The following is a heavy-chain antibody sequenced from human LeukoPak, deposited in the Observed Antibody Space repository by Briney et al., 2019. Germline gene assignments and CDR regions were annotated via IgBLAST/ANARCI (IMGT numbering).Heavy chain of an antibody. CDR1: GYTFTNYY. Sequence: ASVKVSCKASGYTFTNYYMHWVRQAPGQGLEWMGIINPSGGSTSYAQKFQGRVTMTRDTSTSTVYMELSSLRSEDTAVYYCARDDLEGYCGGDCFFDYWGQGTLVTVSS. D-gene: IGHD2-21*02. CDR2: INPSGGST. CDR3: ARDDLEGYCGGDCFFDY. V-gene: IGHV1-46*01. J-gene: IGHJ4*02.